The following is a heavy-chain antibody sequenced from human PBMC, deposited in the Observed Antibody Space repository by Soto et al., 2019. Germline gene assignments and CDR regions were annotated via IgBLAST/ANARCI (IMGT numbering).Heavy chain of an antibody. CDR3: ASSAPYYYYGMDV. J-gene: IGHJ6*02. CDR1: GGSISSGGYS. Sequence: QLQLQESGSGLVKPSQTLSLTCAVSGGSISSGGYSWSWIRQPPGKGLEWIGYIYHSGSTYYNPYLKGRVTISVDRSKNQFSLKLSSVTAADTAVYYCASSAPYYYYGMDVWGQGTTVTVSS. CDR2: IYHSGST. V-gene: IGHV4-30-2*01.